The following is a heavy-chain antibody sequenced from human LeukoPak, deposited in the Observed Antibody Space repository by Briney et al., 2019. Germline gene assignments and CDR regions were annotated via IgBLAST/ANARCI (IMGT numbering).Heavy chain of an antibody. Sequence: GGSLRLSCAASGFTFDDYGMSWVRQAPGKGLEWVSGINWNGGSTGYADSVKGRFTISRDNAKNSLYLQMNRLRAEDTALCYCARDQAGYFDYWGQGTLVTVSS. D-gene: IGHD6-19*01. CDR3: ARDQAGYFDY. CDR1: GFTFDDYG. V-gene: IGHV3-20*04. CDR2: INWNGGST. J-gene: IGHJ4*02.